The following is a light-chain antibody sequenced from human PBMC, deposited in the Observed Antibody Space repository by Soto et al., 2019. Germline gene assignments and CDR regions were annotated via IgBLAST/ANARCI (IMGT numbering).Light chain of an antibody. CDR1: RSFANSY. V-gene: IGKV3-20*01. CDR2: AAS. Sequence: EIVLTQSPATLSLSPGERATLSCRASRSFANSYLAWYQHKPGQAPRLLIYAASSRATGIPDRFIGSGSGTDFTLTISRLEPDDSAVYYCHHYDSSPPYTFGQGTKVDIK. CDR3: HHYDSSPPYT. J-gene: IGKJ2*01.